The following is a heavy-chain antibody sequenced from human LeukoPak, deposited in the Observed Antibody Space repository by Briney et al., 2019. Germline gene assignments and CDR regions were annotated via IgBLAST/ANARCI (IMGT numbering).Heavy chain of an antibody. Sequence: ASVKVSCKASGYTFTSYDINWVRQATGQGLEWMGWMNPNSGNTGYAQKFQGGVTMTRNTSISTAYMELSSLRSEDTAVYYCAKDPDPVNIVVVPAAVDYWGQGTLVTVSS. CDR2: MNPNSGNT. J-gene: IGHJ4*02. CDR1: GYTFTSYD. D-gene: IGHD2-2*01. V-gene: IGHV1-8*01. CDR3: AKDPDPVNIVVVPAAVDY.